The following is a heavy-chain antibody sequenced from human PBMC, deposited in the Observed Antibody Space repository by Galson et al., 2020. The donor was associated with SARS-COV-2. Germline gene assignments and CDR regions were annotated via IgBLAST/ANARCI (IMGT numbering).Heavy chain of an antibody. J-gene: IGHJ1*01. CDR2: ISGRGDTT. CDR1: GFTFSSYA. D-gene: IGHD5-12*01. Sequence: GESLKISCAASGFTFSSYAMSWVRQAPGKGLELVSAISGRGDTTFYPDSAKGRFTISRDNSKSTLYLQMNSLRANDTAIYYGAKDLIVAGDEYFEEWGQGALVAVSS. V-gene: IGHV3-23*01. CDR3: AKDLIVAGDEYFEE.